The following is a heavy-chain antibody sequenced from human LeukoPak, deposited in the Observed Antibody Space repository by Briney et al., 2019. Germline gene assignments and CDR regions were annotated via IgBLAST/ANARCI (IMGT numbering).Heavy chain of an antibody. D-gene: IGHD2-15*01. CDR3: AKGYCSGGSCFPSH. V-gene: IGHV3-11*04. CDR2: ISSSGSTI. J-gene: IGHJ4*02. CDR1: GFTVSNNY. Sequence: GGSLRLSCAASGFTVSNNYMSWVRQAPGKGLEWVSYISSSGSTIYYADSVKGRFTISRDNAKNSLYLQMNSLRAEDTAVYYCAKGYCSGGSCFPSHWGQGTLVTVSS.